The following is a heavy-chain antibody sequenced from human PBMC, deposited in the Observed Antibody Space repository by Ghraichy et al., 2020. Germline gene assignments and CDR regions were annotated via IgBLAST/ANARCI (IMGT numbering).Heavy chain of an antibody. CDR3: ARGPARIQSYNSWYGYYTFDH. Sequence: SETLSLTCIVSGGSVSNSDYYWSWIRQSPGKGLEWIGYIFYSGSTKYNPSLESRLTTSVDTSKNQFSLRLRSISAADTAVYYCARGPARIQSYNSWYGYYTFDHWGQGTLVTVSS. D-gene: IGHD3-3*01. CDR1: GGSVSNSDYY. CDR2: IFYSGST. V-gene: IGHV4-61*08. J-gene: IGHJ4*02.